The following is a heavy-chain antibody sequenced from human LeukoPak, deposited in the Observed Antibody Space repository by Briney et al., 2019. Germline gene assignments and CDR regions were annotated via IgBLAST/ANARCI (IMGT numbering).Heavy chain of an antibody. CDR2: INHSGST. J-gene: IGHJ4*02. CDR3: ARGRVTLEY. Sequence: SETLSLTXAVYGGPFSGYYWSWIRQPPGKGLEWIGEINHSGSTNYNPSLKSRVTISVDTSKNQFSLKLSSVTAADTAVYYCARGRVTLEYWGQGTLVTVSS. V-gene: IGHV4-34*01. D-gene: IGHD2/OR15-2a*01. CDR1: GGPFSGYY.